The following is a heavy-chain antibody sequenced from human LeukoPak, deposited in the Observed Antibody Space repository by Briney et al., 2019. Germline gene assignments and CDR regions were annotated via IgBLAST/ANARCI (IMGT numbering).Heavy chain of an antibody. CDR2: ISYDGSNK. CDR3: AAMYSSGWYGYY. J-gene: IGHJ4*02. CDR1: GFTFSSYA. D-gene: IGHD6-19*01. V-gene: IGHV3-30*04. Sequence: GGSLRLSCAASGFTFSSYAMHWVRQAPGKGLEWVAVISYDGSNKYYADSVKGRFTISRDNSKNTLYLQMNSLRAEDTAVYYCAAMYSSGWYGYYWGQETLLTVPS.